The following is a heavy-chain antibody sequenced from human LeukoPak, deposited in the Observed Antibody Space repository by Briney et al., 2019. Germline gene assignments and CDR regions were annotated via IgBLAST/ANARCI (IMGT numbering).Heavy chain of an antibody. CDR3: ARWALLVGYYGEGAYYYYYGMDV. J-gene: IGHJ6*02. D-gene: IGHD4-17*01. V-gene: IGHV1-69*02. CDR2: IIPILGVA. Sequence: GASVKVSCKASGYTFTGYYMHWVRQAPGQGLEWMGRIIPILGVANYAQKFQGRVTITADKSTSTAYMELSSLRSEDTAVYYCARWALLVGYYGEGAYYYYYGMDVWGQGTTVTVSS. CDR1: GYTFTGYY.